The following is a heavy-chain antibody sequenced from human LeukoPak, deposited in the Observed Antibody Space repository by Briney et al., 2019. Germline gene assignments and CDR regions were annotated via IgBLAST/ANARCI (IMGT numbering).Heavy chain of an antibody. Sequence: GGSLRLSCAASGFTFNTYSMNWVRQAPGKGLEWVSCIGSTSSYIYYADSVKGRFTISRDNAKNSLYLQMNSLRVEDTAVYYFARGARSGWYGADNWGQGTLVTVSS. CDR3: ARGARSGWYGADN. CDR1: GFTFNTYS. J-gene: IGHJ4*02. D-gene: IGHD6-19*01. CDR2: IGSTSSYI. V-gene: IGHV3-21*01.